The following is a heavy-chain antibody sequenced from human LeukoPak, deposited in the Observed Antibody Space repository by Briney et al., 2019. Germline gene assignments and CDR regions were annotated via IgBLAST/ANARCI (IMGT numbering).Heavy chain of an antibody. D-gene: IGHD3-10*01. CDR1: GYTFTDYY. V-gene: IGHV1-69-2*01. Sequence: ASVKISCKVSGYTFTDYYMHWVQQAPGKGLEWMGLVDPEDGETTYAEKFQGRVAITADTSTDTAYMELSSLRSEDTAVYYCATGFGYYFDYWGQGTLVTVSS. J-gene: IGHJ4*02. CDR2: VDPEDGET. CDR3: ATGFGYYFDY.